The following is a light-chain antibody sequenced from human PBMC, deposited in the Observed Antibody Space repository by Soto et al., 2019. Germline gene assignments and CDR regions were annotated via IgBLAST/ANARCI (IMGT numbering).Light chain of an antibody. CDR1: QSVSIK. V-gene: IGKV3-11*01. CDR3: QQRSNWPPE. J-gene: IGKJ3*01. CDR2: DAS. Sequence: EIVLTQSPGTLSLSPGERVTLSCRASQSVSIKLAWYQQKPGQAPRLLMYDASNRATGIPARFSGSGSGTDFTLTISSLEPEDFAVYCCQQRSNWPPEFGPGTKVDIK.